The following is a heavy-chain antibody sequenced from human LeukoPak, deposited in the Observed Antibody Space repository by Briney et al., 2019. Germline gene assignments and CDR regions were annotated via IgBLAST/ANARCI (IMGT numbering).Heavy chain of an antibody. Sequence: PGGSLRLSCAASGFTFSSYSMNWVRQAPGKGLEWVSSISSSSSYIYYADSVKGRFTISRDNAKNSLYLQMNSLRAEDTAVYYCARAYYYGSGSYYPLDYWGQGTLVTVSS. CDR2: ISSSSSYI. J-gene: IGHJ4*02. CDR3: ARAYYYGSGSYYPLDY. V-gene: IGHV3-21*01. CDR1: GFTFSSYS. D-gene: IGHD3-10*01.